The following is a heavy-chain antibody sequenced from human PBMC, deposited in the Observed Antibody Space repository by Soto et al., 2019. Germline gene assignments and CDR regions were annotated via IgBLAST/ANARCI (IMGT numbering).Heavy chain of an antibody. D-gene: IGHD6-13*01. Sequence: QVQLVQSGAEVKKPGASVKVSCKASGYTFTSYYMHWVRQAPGQGLEWMGIINPSGGSTSYAQKFQGRFTMTRDTSTSTVYMELRSLRSEDTAVYYCAGPWSSSWYYFDYWGQGTLVTVSS. CDR2: INPSGGST. CDR3: AGPWSSSWYYFDY. CDR1: GYTFTSYY. V-gene: IGHV1-46*01. J-gene: IGHJ4*02.